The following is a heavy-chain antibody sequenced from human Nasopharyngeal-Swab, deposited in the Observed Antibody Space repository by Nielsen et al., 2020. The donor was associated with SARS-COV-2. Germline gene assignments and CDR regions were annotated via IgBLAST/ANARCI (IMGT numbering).Heavy chain of an antibody. Sequence: SVKVSCKASGFTFTSSAMQWVRQARGQRLEWIGWIVVGSGNTNYAQKFQERVTITRDMSTSTAYMELSSLRSEDTAVYYCATIVVVTAKEAFDIWGQGTMVTVSS. J-gene: IGHJ3*02. CDR2: IVVGSGNT. V-gene: IGHV1-58*02. CDR3: ATIVVVTAKEAFDI. CDR1: GFTFTSSA. D-gene: IGHD2-21*02.